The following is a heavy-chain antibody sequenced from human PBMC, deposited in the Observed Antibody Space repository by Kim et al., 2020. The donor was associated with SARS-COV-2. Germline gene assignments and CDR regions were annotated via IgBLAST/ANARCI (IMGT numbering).Heavy chain of an antibody. Sequence: GGSLRLSCAASGFTFSGSAMHWVRQASGKGLEWVGRIRSKANSYATAYAASVKGRFTISRDDSKNTAYLQMNSLKTEDTAVYYCCSGKIPQLRDDYWGQGTLVTVSS. CDR3: CSGKIPQLRDDY. V-gene: IGHV3-73*01. CDR2: IRSKANSYAT. J-gene: IGHJ4*02. CDR1: GFTFSGSA. D-gene: IGHD6-19*01.